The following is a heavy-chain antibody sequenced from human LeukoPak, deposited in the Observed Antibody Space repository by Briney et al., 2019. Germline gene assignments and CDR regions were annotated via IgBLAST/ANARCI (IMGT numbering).Heavy chain of an antibody. J-gene: IGHJ6*02. V-gene: IGHV1-46*01. CDR1: GYTFTSNY. CDR2: IYPRGGST. CDR3: ARGERYYDFWSGYYSHGMDV. Sequence: ASVKVSCKASGYTFTSNYIHWVRQAPGQGLEWMGMIYPRGGSTSYAQKFQGRVTITADESTSTAYMELSSLRSEDTAVYYCARGERYYDFWSGYYSHGMDVWGQGTTVTVSS. D-gene: IGHD3-3*01.